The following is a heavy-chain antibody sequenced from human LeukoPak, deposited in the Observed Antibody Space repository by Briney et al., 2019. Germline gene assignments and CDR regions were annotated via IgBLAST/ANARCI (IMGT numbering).Heavy chain of an antibody. Sequence: SETLSLTCTVPLGSISSGTFFCTWIRQHPGKGLEWIAYVHHSGVNYPNPSLQSRITIPVATSKNQFTLKLSALTAVDPAVYYCARLNPSSALSYYLDSWGRGTLVTVSS. CDR2: VHHSGVN. CDR1: LGSISSGTFF. CDR3: ARLNPSSALSYYLDS. J-gene: IGHJ4*02. V-gene: IGHV4-31*03.